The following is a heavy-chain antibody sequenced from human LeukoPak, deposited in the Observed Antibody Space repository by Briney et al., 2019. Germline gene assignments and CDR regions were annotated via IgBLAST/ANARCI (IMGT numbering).Heavy chain of an antibody. D-gene: IGHD3-10*01. CDR2: ISGSGGNT. V-gene: IGHV3-23*01. Sequence: GESLRLSCAASGFSFSNDAMNWVRLAPGKGLEWISAISGSGGNTYYADSVKGRFTISRDNSKNTLYLQMNSLRAEDTAVVYCAKGGYGSGYPYYFDYWGQGTLVTVSS. J-gene: IGHJ4*02. CDR1: GFSFSNDA. CDR3: AKGGYGSGYPYYFDY.